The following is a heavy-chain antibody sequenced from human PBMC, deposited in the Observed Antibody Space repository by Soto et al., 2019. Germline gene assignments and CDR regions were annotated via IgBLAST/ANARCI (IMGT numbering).Heavy chain of an antibody. J-gene: IGHJ6*03. V-gene: IGHV1-18*04. CDR2: MSTDNAKA. CDR1: GYTFTNYG. CDR3: GRVVTGYYYMDV. Sequence: QVQLVQSGPEGKRPGASVKVSCKASGYTFTNYGINWVRQAPGQGLEWMGWMSTDNAKAHYTQNLQGRVTMSTETSTNTAYMELRSLRSDDTAVYYCGRVVTGYYYMDVWGKGTTVTVSS. D-gene: IGHD1-20*01.